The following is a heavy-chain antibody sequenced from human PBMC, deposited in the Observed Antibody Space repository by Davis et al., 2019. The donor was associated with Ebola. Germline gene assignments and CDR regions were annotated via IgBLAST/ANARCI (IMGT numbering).Heavy chain of an antibody. D-gene: IGHD3-3*01. J-gene: IGHJ5*02. CDR2: INHSGST. CDR1: GGSFGGYY. CDR3: ARIRTRWYYDFWSGSNWFDP. V-gene: IGHV4-34*01. Sequence: MPSETLSPTCAVYGGSFGGYYWSWIRQPPGKGLEWIGEINHSGSTNYNPSLKSRVTISVDTSKNQFSLKLSSVTAADTAVYYCARIRTRWYYDFWSGSNWFDPWGQGTLVTVSS.